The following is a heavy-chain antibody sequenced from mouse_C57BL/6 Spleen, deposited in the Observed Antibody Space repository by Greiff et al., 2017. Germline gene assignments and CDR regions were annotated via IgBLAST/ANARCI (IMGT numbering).Heavy chain of an antibody. Sequence: QVQLQQPGAELVKPGASVKLSCKASGYTFTSYWMHWVKQRPGQGLEWIGMIHPNSGSTNYNEKFKSKATMTVEKSSSTAYMQLSSLTSEDSAVYYCARGAGYGNFFDYWGQGTTLTVAS. D-gene: IGHD2-1*01. J-gene: IGHJ2*01. CDR1: GYTFTSYW. CDR2: IHPNSGST. CDR3: ARGAGYGNFFDY. V-gene: IGHV1-64*01.